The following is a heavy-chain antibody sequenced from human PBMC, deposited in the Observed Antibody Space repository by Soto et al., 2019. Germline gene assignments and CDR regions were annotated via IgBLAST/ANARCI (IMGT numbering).Heavy chain of an antibody. CDR1: GYTFTSYA. V-gene: IGHV1-3*01. CDR2: INAGNGNT. CDR3: VRAQVAVHDAFDI. D-gene: IGHD6-19*01. Sequence: ASVKVSCKASGYTFTSYAMHWVRQAPGQRLEWMGWINAGNGNTKYSQKFQGRVTITRDTSASTAYMELSSLRSEDTAVYYCVRAQVAVHDAFDIWGKGTTVPVSS. J-gene: IGHJ3*02.